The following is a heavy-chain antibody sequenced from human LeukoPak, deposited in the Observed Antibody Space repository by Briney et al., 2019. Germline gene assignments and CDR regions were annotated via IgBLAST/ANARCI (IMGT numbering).Heavy chain of an antibody. D-gene: IGHD1-7*01. CDR2: ILYSGST. J-gene: IGHJ4*02. Sequence: SETLSLTCTVSGGSISNYYWSWIRQPPGKGLEWIGYILYSGSTNYNPSLKSRVTISVDTSKNQFSLKLYSVTAADTAVYYCARGKLPHDYWGQGTLVTVSS. V-gene: IGHV4-59*01. CDR1: GGSISNYY. CDR3: ARGKLPHDY.